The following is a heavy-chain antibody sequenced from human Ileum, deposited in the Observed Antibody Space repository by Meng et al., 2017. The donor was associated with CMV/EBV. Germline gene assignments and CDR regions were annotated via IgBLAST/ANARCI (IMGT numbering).Heavy chain of an antibody. V-gene: IGHV3-74*01. D-gene: IGHD3-16*01. CDR3: TRDGGLGTPFDY. CDR2: ITNDETAA. J-gene: IGHJ4*02. CDR1: GFTFTSYW. Sequence: EVHLVESGGGLVQPGRSLRLSCEASGFTFTSYWIHWVRQAPRKGLVWVSRITNDETAANYAASVEDRFTISSDNTKNTVYLQMDSLRPEDTAVYYCTRDGGLGTPFDYWGQGTLVTVSS.